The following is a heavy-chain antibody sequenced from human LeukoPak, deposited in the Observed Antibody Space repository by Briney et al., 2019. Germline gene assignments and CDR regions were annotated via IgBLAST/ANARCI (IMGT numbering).Heavy chain of an antibody. CDR2: IYYSGST. CDR3: AMGGPFYYYGMDV. V-gene: IGHV4-59*01. CDR1: GDSISSYF. J-gene: IGHJ6*02. Sequence: SSETLSLTCTVSGDSISSYFWSWIRQPPGKGLDWTGYIYYSGSTNYNPSLKSRVTISVDTSKNQYSLKLSSVTAADTAVYYCAMGGPFYYYGMDVWGQGTTFTVSS. D-gene: IGHD1-26*01.